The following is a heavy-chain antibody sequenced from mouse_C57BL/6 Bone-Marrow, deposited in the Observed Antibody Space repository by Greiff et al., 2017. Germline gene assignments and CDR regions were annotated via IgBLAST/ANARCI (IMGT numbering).Heavy chain of an antibody. D-gene: IGHD2-4*01. CDR1: GYTFTSYW. Sequence: QVQLQQPGAELVKPGASVKMSCKASGYTFTSYWITWVKQRPGQGLEWIGDIYPGSGSTNYNEKFKSKATLTVDTSSSTAYMQLSSLPSEDSAVYDCARYYDYDEVDYWGQGTTLTVSS. CDR3: ARYYDYDEVDY. V-gene: IGHV1-55*01. CDR2: IYPGSGST. J-gene: IGHJ2*01.